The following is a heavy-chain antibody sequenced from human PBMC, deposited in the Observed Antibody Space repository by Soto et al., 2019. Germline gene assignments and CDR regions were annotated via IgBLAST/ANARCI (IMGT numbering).Heavy chain of an antibody. CDR2: IYYSGST. Sequence: QVQLQESGPGLVKPSETLSLTCTVSGGSISSYYWSWIRQPPGKGLEWIGYIYYSGSTNYNPSLKSRVTISVDTSKNQFSLKLSSVTAADTAVYYCARARGGYFDYWGRGTLVTVSS. V-gene: IGHV4-59*01. J-gene: IGHJ4*02. CDR3: ARARGGYFDY. CDR1: GGSISSYY. D-gene: IGHD2-15*01.